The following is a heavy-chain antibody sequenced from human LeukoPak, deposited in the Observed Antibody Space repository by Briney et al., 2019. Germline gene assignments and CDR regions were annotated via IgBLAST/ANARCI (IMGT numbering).Heavy chain of an antibody. CDR3: ARYMPGTMFDY. V-gene: IGHV4-39*01. CDR1: GASITSSDYY. D-gene: IGHD4/OR15-4a*01. CDR2: FYYVGAT. J-gene: IGHJ4*02. Sequence: SETLYLTCTVSGASITSSDYYWGWIRQPPGKGLQWIGSFYYVGATHYSPSLESRVTISVDMSNNQFSLNLGSVTAADTAIYYCARYMPGTMFDYWGQGTLVTVS.